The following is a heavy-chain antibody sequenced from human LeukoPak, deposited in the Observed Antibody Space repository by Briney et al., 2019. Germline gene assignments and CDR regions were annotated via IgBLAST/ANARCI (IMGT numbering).Heavy chain of an antibody. Sequence: TSETLSLTCTVSGGSISSSSYYWGWIRQPPGKGLEWIGYIYITGNTNYSPSLKSRVTMSLDTSKNQFSLKLSSVTATDTAVYYCARHPFFNPFDYWGLGTLVTVSS. J-gene: IGHJ4*02. CDR1: GGSISSSSYY. V-gene: IGHV4-61*05. CDR3: ARHPFFNPFDY. CDR2: IYITGNT. D-gene: IGHD1-14*01.